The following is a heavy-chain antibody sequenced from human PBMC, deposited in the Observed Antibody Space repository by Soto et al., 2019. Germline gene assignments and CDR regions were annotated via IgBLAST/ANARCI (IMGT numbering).Heavy chain of an antibody. CDR3: ARDNRIDINECHTYYFDY. CDR2: ISAYNGNT. Sequence: ASVKVSCKASGYTFTSYGISWVRQAPGQGLEWMGWISAYNGNTNYAQKLQGRVTMTTDTSTSTAYMELRSLRSDDTAVYYCARDNRIDINECHTYYFDYWGQGTLVTVSS. CDR1: GYTFTSYG. J-gene: IGHJ4*02. D-gene: IGHD1-1*01. V-gene: IGHV1-18*01.